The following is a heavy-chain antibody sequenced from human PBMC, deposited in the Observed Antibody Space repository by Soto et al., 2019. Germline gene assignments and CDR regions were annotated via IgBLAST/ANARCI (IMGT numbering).Heavy chain of an antibody. CDR1: RLTFSTCD. D-gene: IGHD3-16*01. Sequence: QVQLVESGGGVVQPGTSLRLSCAASRLTFSTCDMHWVRQAPGKGLEWVALIWSDASREFYADSVKGRFSISRDNSKYTCFLQRNGLRVEDTAVYYCAGEPRGGAYDMDVWAQGTTVTVSS. CDR2: IWSDASRE. V-gene: IGHV3-33*01. CDR3: AGEPRGGAYDMDV. J-gene: IGHJ6*02.